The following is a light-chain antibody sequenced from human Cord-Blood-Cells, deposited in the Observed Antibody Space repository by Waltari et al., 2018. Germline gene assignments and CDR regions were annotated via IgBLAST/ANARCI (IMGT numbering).Light chain of an antibody. Sequence: MVSTQSPGTLSLSPGERATLSCRASQSVSSSYLAWYQQKPGQAPRLLIYGASSRATGIPDRFSGSGSGTDFTLTISRLEPEDFAVYYCQQYGSSPYTFGQGAKLEIK. CDR1: QSVSSSY. CDR2: GAS. CDR3: QQYGSSPYT. J-gene: IGKJ2*01. V-gene: IGKV3-20*01.